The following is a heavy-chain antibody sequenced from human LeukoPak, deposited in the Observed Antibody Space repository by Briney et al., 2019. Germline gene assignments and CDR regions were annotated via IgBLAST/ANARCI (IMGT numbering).Heavy chain of an antibody. CDR1: GGTFSSYA. D-gene: IGHD2-2*01. CDR2: IIPIFGTA. V-gene: IGHV1-69*05. J-gene: IGHJ3*02. Sequence: SVKVSCKASGGTFSSYAISWVRQAPGQGLEWMGGIIPIFGTANYAQKFQGRVTITTDESTSTAYMELSSLRAEDTAVYYCARGPYCSSTSCAEGFDIWGRGTMVTVSS. CDR3: ARGPYCSSTSCAEGFDI.